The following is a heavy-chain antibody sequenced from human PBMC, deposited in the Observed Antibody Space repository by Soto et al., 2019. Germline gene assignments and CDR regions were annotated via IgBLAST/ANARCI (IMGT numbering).Heavy chain of an antibody. D-gene: IGHD3-22*01. V-gene: IGHV3-66*01. CDR1: GFTVSSNY. Sequence: PGGSLRLSCAASGFTVSSNYMSWVRQAPGKGLEWVSVIYSGGSTYYADSVKGRFTISRDNSKNTLYLQMNSLRAEDTAVYYCASLTYYYDSSGYNPYFQHWGQGTLVTVSS. CDR3: ASLTYYYDSSGYNPYFQH. J-gene: IGHJ1*01. CDR2: IYSGGST.